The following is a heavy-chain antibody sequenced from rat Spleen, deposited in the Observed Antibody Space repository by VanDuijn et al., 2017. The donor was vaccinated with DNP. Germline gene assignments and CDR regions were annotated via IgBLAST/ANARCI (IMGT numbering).Heavy chain of an antibody. CDR2: ITQTGGSS. CDR1: GFTSNNYW. Sequence: EVQLVESGGGLVQPGRSLKLSCVGSGFTSNNYWMTWIRQTPGKGLEWVASITQTGGSSYYPDSVKGRFTISRDTAKSTLYLQMNSLRSEDTATYYCARRGFNYGGYYYVMDAWGQGASVTVSS. D-gene: IGHD1-11*01. J-gene: IGHJ4*01. V-gene: IGHV5-31*01. CDR3: ARRGFNYGGYYYVMDA.